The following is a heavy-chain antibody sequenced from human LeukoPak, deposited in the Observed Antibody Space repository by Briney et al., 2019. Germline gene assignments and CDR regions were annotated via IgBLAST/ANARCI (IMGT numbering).Heavy chain of an antibody. CDR1: GFTFSSYA. CDR3: AKPNSSGYYYPYFDY. D-gene: IGHD3-22*01. J-gene: IGHJ4*02. V-gene: IGHV3-30-3*02. CDR2: ISYDGSNK. Sequence: GRSLRLSCAASGFTFSSYAMHWVRQAPGKGLEWVAVISYDGSNKYYADSVKGRFTISRDNSKNTLYLQMNSLRAEDTAVYYCAKPNSSGYYYPYFDYWGQGTLVTDSS.